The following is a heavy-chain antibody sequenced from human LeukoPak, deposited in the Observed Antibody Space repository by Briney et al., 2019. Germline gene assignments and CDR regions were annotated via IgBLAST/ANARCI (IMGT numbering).Heavy chain of an antibody. Sequence: SETLSLTCTVSGYSISSGYHWGWIRQPPGKGLEWIGSIYHSGSTYYNPSLKSRVTISVDTSKNQFSLKLSSVTAADTAVYYCARKGVRVVAAIGYWGQGTLVTVSS. CDR1: GYSISSGYH. CDR3: ARKGVRVVAAIGY. J-gene: IGHJ4*02. CDR2: IYHSGST. V-gene: IGHV4-38-2*02. D-gene: IGHD2-15*01.